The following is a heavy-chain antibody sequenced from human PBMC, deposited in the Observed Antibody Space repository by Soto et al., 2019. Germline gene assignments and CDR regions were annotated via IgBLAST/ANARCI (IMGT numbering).Heavy chain of an antibody. CDR2: IYYSGST. Sequence: SETLSLTCTVSGGSISSYYWSWIRQPPGKGLEWIGYIYYSGSTNYNPSLKSRVTISVDTSKNQFSLKLSSVTAADTAVYYCATTYGSGSYYILGYWGQGTLVTVSS. D-gene: IGHD3-10*01. CDR3: ATTYGSGSYYILGY. V-gene: IGHV4-59*08. CDR1: GGSISSYY. J-gene: IGHJ4*02.